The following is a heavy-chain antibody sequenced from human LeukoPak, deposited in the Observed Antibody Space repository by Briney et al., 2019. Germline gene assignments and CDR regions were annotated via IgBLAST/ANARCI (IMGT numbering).Heavy chain of an antibody. CDR1: GFSFSGHW. CDR2: ISPTGSTT. Sequence: PGGSLRLSCTASGFSFSGHWMHWARQLPGKGLVWVSRISPTGSTTSCAGSVKGRFTVSRDNAKNTLYLQVNNLRAEDTAVYYCARGPNSNWSGLDFWGQGTLLTVSS. D-gene: IGHD6-6*01. CDR3: ARGPNSNWSGLDF. V-gene: IGHV3-74*01. J-gene: IGHJ4*02.